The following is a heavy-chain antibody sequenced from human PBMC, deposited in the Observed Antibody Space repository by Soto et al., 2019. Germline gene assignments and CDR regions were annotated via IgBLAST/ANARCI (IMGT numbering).Heavy chain of an antibody. Sequence: ASVKVSCKASGYTFTSYGISWVRQAPGQGLEWMGWISAYNGNTNYAQKLQGRVTMTTDTSTSTAYMELRSLRSDDTAVYYCARDTGGARYCSSTSCPTDYYYYGMDVWGQGTTVTVSS. CDR3: ARDTGGARYCSSTSCPTDYYYYGMDV. V-gene: IGHV1-18*01. D-gene: IGHD2-2*01. J-gene: IGHJ6*02. CDR2: ISAYNGNT. CDR1: GYTFTSYG.